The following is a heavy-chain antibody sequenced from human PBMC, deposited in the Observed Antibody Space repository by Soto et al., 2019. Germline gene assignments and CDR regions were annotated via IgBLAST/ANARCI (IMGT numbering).Heavy chain of an antibody. V-gene: IGHV3-30*18. Sequence: GGSLRLSCAASGFTFSSYGMHWVRQAPGKGLEWVAVISYDGSNKYYADSVKGRFTISRDNSKNTLYLQMNSLRAEDTAVYYCAKDRQTSPLDYWGQGTLVTVSS. J-gene: IGHJ4*02. CDR2: ISYDGSNK. CDR3: AKDRQTSPLDY. CDR1: GFTFSSYG.